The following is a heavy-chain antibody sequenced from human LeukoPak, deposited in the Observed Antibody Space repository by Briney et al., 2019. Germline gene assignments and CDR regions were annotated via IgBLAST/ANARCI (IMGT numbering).Heavy chain of an antibody. V-gene: IGHV4-31*03. CDR1: GGSISSGGYY. CDR3: AGDSDAGLRDAFDI. D-gene: IGHD4-17*01. CDR2: IYYSGST. Sequence: SETLSLTCTVSGGSISSGGYYWSWIRQHPGKGLEWIGYIYYSGSTYYNPSLKSRVTISVDTSKNQFSLKLSSVTAADTAVYYCAGDSDAGLRDAFDIWGQGTMVTVSS. J-gene: IGHJ3*02.